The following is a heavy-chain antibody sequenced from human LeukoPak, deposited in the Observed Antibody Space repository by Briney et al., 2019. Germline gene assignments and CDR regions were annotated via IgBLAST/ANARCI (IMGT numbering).Heavy chain of an antibody. V-gene: IGHV1-2*02. CDR2: SNPSSGGT. D-gene: IGHD6-13*01. Sequence: ASVKVSCKASGYTFSDYHIHWLRQAPGQGLEWMGWSNPSSGGTNYAEKFHGRVTMTRDPSTNTAYMELSRLRFDDTAVYFCTRVRALAAAGTGARYFQDWGQGTLVTVSS. CDR3: TRVRALAAAGTGARYFQD. J-gene: IGHJ1*01. CDR1: GYTFSDYH.